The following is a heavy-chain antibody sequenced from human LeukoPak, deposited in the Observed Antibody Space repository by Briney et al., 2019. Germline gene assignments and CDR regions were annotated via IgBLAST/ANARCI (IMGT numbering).Heavy chain of an antibody. D-gene: IGHD3-22*01. CDR1: AYTFTSYD. Sequence: GASVKVSCKASAYTFTSYDISWVRQAPGQGPEWMGWISSHNGNTNYAQKFQGRVTITRNTSISTAYMELSSLRSEDTAVYYCARVDSSGYYYAGNWFDPWGQGTLVTVSS. V-gene: IGHV1-8*01. CDR3: ARVDSSGYYYAGNWFDP. CDR2: ISSHNGNT. J-gene: IGHJ5*02.